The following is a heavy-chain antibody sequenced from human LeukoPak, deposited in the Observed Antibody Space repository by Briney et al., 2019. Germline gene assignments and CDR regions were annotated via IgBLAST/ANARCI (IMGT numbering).Heavy chain of an antibody. CDR2: IIPIFGTA. Sequence: SVKVSCKASGGTFSSYAISRVRQAPGQGLEWMGGIIPIFGTANYAQKFQGRVTITADKSTSTAYMELSSLRSEDTAVYYCAREATPDYYDSSGPWFDPWGQGTLVTVSS. CDR3: AREATPDYYDSSGPWFDP. J-gene: IGHJ5*02. V-gene: IGHV1-69*06. D-gene: IGHD3-22*01. CDR1: GGTFSSYA.